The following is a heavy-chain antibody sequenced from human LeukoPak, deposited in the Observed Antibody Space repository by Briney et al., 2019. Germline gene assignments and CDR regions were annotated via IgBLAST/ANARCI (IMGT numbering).Heavy chain of an antibody. CDR1: WFSLSTSGMR. CDR2: IDWDDDK. J-gene: IGHJ4*02. Sequence: SGPTLVHPTQPLTLTCTFSWFSLSTSGMRVSWIRQPPAKALEWLALIDWDDDKFYSTSLKTRLTISKDTSKNQVVLTMTNMDPVDTATYYYARANYYGSGSYYALDYGGQGTLVTVSA. CDR3: ARANYYGSGSYYALDY. D-gene: IGHD3-10*01. V-gene: IGHV2-70*04.